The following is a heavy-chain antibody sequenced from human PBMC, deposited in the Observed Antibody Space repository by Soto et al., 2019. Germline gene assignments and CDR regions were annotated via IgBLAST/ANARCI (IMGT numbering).Heavy chain of an antibody. Sequence: PSETLSLTCTVSGGSISSSSYCWGWIRQPPGKGLEWIGSIYYTGSTYYNPSFNSRVTISVDKSKNQFSLKVTSVTAADMAVYYCARVSRLGEVSLYWGQGTLVTGSS. CDR2: IYYTGST. D-gene: IGHD3-16*02. J-gene: IGHJ4*02. V-gene: IGHV4-39*01. CDR3: ARVSRLGEVSLY. CDR1: GGSISSSSYC.